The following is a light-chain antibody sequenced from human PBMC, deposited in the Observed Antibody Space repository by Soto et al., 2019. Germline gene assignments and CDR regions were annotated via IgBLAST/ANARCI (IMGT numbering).Light chain of an antibody. J-gene: IGKJ1*01. Sequence: DIQMTQSPSSLSASVGDRVTITCRASQTISNFVNWYQQKLGRAPRLLIYAASSLQSGVPTRFSGSGSGTEFTLTISSLQPDDFATYYCQQYSTYAPRTFGQGTKVDI. CDR2: AAS. CDR1: QTISNF. V-gene: IGKV1-39*01. CDR3: QQYSTYAPRT.